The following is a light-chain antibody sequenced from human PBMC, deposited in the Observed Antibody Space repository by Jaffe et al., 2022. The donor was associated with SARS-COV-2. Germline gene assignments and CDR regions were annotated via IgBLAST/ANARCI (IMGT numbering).Light chain of an antibody. Sequence: EIVMTQSPATLSVSPGERATLSCRASQSVSSDLAWYQQRPGQAPRLLIYGASTRATGIPARFSGSGSGTEFTLTISSLQSEDFAIYYCQQYHNRPPVTFGQGTRLEIK. J-gene: IGKJ5*01. V-gene: IGKV3-15*01. CDR3: QQYHNRPPVT. CDR2: GAS. CDR1: QSVSSD.